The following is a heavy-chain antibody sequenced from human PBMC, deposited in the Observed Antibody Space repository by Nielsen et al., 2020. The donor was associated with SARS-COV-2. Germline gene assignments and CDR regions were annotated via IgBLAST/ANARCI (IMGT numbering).Heavy chain of an antibody. D-gene: IGHD5-24*01. Sequence: SETLSLTCAVYGGSFSGYYWSWIRQPPGKGLEWIGEISHSGSTNYNPSLKSRVTISVDTSKNQFSLKQSSVTAADTAVYYCVRIDMATISVDYWGRGTLVTVSS. CDR3: VRIDMATISVDY. V-gene: IGHV4-34*01. CDR2: ISHSGST. CDR1: GGSFSGYY. J-gene: IGHJ4*02.